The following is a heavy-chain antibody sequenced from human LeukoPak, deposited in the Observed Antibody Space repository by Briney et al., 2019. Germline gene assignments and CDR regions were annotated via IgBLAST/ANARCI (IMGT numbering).Heavy chain of an antibody. D-gene: IGHD6-19*01. Sequence: GGSLRLSCAASGFTFSSYSMNWVRQAPGKGLERVSYISSSSSTIYYADSVKGRFTISRNNAKNSLYLQMNSLRAQDTAVYYCARGWPPSAYWGQATLVTVPS. CDR3: ARGWPPSAY. CDR1: GFTFSSYS. J-gene: IGHJ4*02. CDR2: ISSSSSTI. V-gene: IGHV3-48*01.